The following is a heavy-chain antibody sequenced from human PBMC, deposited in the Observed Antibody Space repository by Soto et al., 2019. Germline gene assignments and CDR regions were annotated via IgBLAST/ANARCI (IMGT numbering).Heavy chain of an antibody. Sequence: GGSLRLSCAASGFTFSSYAMHWVRQAPGKGLEWVAVISYDGSNKYYADSVKGRFTISRDNSKNTLYLQMNSLRAEDTAVYYCARDRIVVAATGPFDYWGQGTLVTVSS. V-gene: IGHV3-30-3*01. CDR2: ISYDGSNK. CDR1: GFTFSSYA. CDR3: ARDRIVVAATGPFDY. D-gene: IGHD2-15*01. J-gene: IGHJ4*02.